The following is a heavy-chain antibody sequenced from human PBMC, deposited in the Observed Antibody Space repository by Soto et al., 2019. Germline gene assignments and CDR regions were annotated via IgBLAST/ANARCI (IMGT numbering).Heavy chain of an antibody. V-gene: IGHV1-69*13. J-gene: IGHJ4*02. CDR1: GGTFSSYA. D-gene: IGHD1-20*01. Sequence: GASVKVSCKASGGTFSSYAISWVRQAPGQGLEWMGGIIPIFGTANYAQKFQGRVTITADESTSTAYMELSSLRSEDTAVYYCASSYNWNLGGSSRSIDYWGQGXLVTVSS. CDR2: IIPIFGTA. CDR3: ASSYNWNLGGSSRSIDY.